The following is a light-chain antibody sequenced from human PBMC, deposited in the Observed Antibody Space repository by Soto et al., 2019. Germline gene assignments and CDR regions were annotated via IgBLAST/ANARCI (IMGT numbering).Light chain of an antibody. CDR1: QSVSSSY. J-gene: IGKJ1*01. V-gene: IGKV3-20*01. CDR2: GAS. CDR3: QQYGSSPWT. Sequence: IVLTQSPGTLSLSPGERATLSCRASQSVSSSYLAGYQQKPGQAPRLLIYGASSRATGIPDRFSGSGSGTDFTLTISRLEPEDFAVYYCQQYGSSPWTFGQGTKVEI.